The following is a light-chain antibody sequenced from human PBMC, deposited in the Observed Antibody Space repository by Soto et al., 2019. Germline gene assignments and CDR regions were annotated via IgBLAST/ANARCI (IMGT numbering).Light chain of an antibody. J-gene: IGKJ1*01. CDR1: LSISAW. V-gene: IGKV1-5*03. CDR2: TAS. Sequence: DIQMTQSPSTLSASVGDRVTITCRASLSISAWLAWFQQKPGKAPRLLIHTASRLQSGVPSRFSGSGSGTEFTLTVSSLQPDDFATYYCQYYSSRSWAFGQGTKVEVK. CDR3: QYYSSRSWA.